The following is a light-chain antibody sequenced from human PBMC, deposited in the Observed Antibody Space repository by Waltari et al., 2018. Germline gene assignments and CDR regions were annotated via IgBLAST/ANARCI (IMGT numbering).Light chain of an antibody. V-gene: IGLV8-61*01. CDR2: KAT. CDR3: SLYMGSGIWV. J-gene: IGLJ3*02. CDR1: PGSISSTSY. Sequence: QTVVTQEPSLSVSPGGTVTLTCPLSPGSISSTSYATWYQQTPVQTPRTLVYKATSRSSGVPDRFSGSILGNKAALTITGARADDESDYYCSLYMGSGIWVFGGGTKLTVL.